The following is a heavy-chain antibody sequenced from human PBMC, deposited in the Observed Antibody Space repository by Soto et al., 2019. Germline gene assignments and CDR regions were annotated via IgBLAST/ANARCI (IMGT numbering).Heavy chain of an antibody. J-gene: IGHJ3*01. CDR1: GYIFNKYG. V-gene: IGHV1-18*01. Sequence: ASVKVSCKASGYIFNKYGFNWVRQAPGRGLEWMGRISAFNGYRNFAQKYQGRVTLTTDTSTNTAYMELSRLRSDDTAIYYCARGSGVVIPAGTPHAFDVWGQGTTVTVSS. CDR3: ARGSGVVIPAGTPHAFDV. D-gene: IGHD2-21*01. CDR2: ISAFNGYR.